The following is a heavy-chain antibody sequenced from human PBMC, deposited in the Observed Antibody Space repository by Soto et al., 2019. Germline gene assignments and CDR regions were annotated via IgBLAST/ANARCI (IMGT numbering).Heavy chain of an antibody. CDR1: GFTFSRYA. D-gene: IGHD4-17*01. CDR2: ISSNGGST. Sequence: EVQLVESGGGLVQPGGSLRLSCAASGFTFSRYAMHWVRQAPGKGLEYVSTISSNGGSTYYANSVKGRFTISRDNSKNTLYLQMGSLRAEDMAVYYCERAGDYGGYYYGMDVWGQGTTVTVSS. J-gene: IGHJ6*02. V-gene: IGHV3-64*01. CDR3: ERAGDYGGYYYGMDV.